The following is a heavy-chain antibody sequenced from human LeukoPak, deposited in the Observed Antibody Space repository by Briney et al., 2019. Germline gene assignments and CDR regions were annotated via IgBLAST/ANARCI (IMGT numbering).Heavy chain of an antibody. CDR1: GGSFSGYY. CDR2: INHSGST. J-gene: IGHJ4*02. V-gene: IGHV4-34*01. D-gene: IGHD1-26*01. Sequence: PSETLSLTCAVYGGSFSGYYWSWIRQPPGKGLEWIGEINHSGSTNYNPSLKSRVTISVDTSKNQFSLKLSSVTAADTAVYYCASGSYDYYFDYWGQGTLVTVSS. CDR3: ASGSYDYYFDY.